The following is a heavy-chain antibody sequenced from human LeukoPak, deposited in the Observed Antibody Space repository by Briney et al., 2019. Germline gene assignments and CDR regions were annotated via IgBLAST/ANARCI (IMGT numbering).Heavy chain of an antibody. V-gene: IGHV3-23*01. J-gene: IGHJ4*02. CDR3: AKRANYGDFDY. CDR2: ISGSVDTT. Sequence: GGSLRLSCAASGFTFNNYAMNWVRQVPGKGLEWVSVISGSVDTTYYADSVKGRFTISRDSSKNTLYLQMNNLRADDTAVYYCAKRANYGDFDYWGQGTLVTVSS. D-gene: IGHD4-17*01. CDR1: GFTFNNYA.